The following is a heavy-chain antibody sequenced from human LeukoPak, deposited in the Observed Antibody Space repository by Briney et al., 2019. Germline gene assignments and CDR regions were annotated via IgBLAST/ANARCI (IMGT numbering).Heavy chain of an antibody. V-gene: IGHV4-4*07. CDR1: GGSISSYY. J-gene: IGHJ6*03. CDR3: ARDLRRRVTAIGYGPREYYYYMDV. Sequence: SETLSLTCTVSGGSISSYYWSWIRQPAVKGLEWIGRMYTSGSTKYNPSLKSRVTMSVDTSKNQFSLKLSSVTAADTAVYYCARDLRRRVTAIGYGPREYYYYMDVWGKGTTVTISS. CDR2: MYTSGST. D-gene: IGHD2-21*02.